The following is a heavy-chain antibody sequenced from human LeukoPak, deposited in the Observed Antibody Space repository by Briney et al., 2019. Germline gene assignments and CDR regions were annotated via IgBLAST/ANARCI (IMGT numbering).Heavy chain of an antibody. CDR3: ASTLIQQWLAPYYYYYGMDV. D-gene: IGHD6-19*01. V-gene: IGHV3-7*01. J-gene: IGHJ6*02. CDR2: IKQDGSEK. CDR1: GFTLSSYW. Sequence: GSLGLSCAASGFTLSSYWMSWVRQAPGKGLEWVANIKQDGSEKYYVDSVKGRFTISRDNAKNSLYLQMNSLRAEDTAVYYCASTLIQQWLAPYYYYYGMDVWGQGTTVTVSS.